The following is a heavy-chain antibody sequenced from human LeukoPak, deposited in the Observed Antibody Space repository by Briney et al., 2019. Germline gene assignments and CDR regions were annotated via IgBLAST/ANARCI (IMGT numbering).Heavy chain of an antibody. CDR1: GYTFTGYY. J-gene: IGHJ3*02. CDR3: ASPPVHYYDSSGYYDTFDI. CDR2: INPNSGGT. Sequence: ASVKVSCKASGYTFTGYYMHWVRQAPGQGLEWMGRINPNSGGTNYAQKFQGRVTMTRDTSISTAYMELSRLRSDDTAVYYCASPPVHYYDSSGYYDTFDIWGQGTMVTVSS. D-gene: IGHD3-22*01. V-gene: IGHV1-2*06.